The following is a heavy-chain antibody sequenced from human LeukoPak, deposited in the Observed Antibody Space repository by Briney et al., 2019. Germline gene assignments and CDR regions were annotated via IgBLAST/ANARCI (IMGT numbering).Heavy chain of an antibody. Sequence: SETLSLTCTVSGGSIGSYYWSWIRQPPGKGLEWIGYIYNSGYTNYNPSLKSRVTISVDTSKNQFSLKLSSVTAADTAVYYCARDQSGSDAFDIWGQGTMVTVSS. CDR1: GGSIGSYY. CDR2: IYNSGYT. D-gene: IGHD7-27*01. CDR3: ARDQSGSDAFDI. J-gene: IGHJ3*02. V-gene: IGHV4-59*01.